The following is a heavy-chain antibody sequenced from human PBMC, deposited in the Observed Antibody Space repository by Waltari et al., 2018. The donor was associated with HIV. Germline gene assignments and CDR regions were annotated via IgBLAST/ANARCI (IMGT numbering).Heavy chain of an antibody. CDR3: AKSRSWVETWDF. D-gene: IGHD1-1*01. J-gene: IGHJ3*01. CDR2: VWHDGSQK. CDR1: EFTFKAYG. V-gene: IGHV3-33*06. Sequence: QVYLVESGGGVVQPGGSLRLSCVGSEFTFKAYGMHGVRQAPGKGVEWVAVVWHDGSQKYDGDSVRGRFVVSRDNGKNTVFLQMNSLREEDTGRYYCAKSRSWVETWDFWGLGTLVIVSS.